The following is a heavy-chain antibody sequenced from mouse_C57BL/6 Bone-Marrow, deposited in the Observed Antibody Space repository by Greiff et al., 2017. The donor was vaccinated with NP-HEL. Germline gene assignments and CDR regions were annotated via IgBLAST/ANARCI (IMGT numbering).Heavy chain of an antibody. CDR3: ARSDYSNYLYWYFDV. CDR2: IHPNSGST. J-gene: IGHJ1*03. CDR1: GYTFTSYW. V-gene: IGHV1-64*01. Sequence: QVQLQQSGAELVKPGASVKLSCKASGYTFTSYWMHWVKQRPGQGLEWIGMIHPNSGSTNYNEKFKSKATLTVDKSSSTAYMQLSSLTSEDSAVYYCARSDYSNYLYWYFDVWGTGTTVTVSS. D-gene: IGHD2-5*01.